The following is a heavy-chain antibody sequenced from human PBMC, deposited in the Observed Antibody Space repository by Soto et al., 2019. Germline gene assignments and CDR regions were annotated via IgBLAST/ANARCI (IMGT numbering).Heavy chain of an antibody. CDR1: GYTFTSYG. V-gene: IGHV1-18*01. D-gene: IGHD6-19*01. CDR3: ARGRRVAVAGMMVANDY. J-gene: IGHJ4*02. CDR2: ISAYNGST. Sequence: ASVKVSCKASGYTFTSYGISWVRQAPGQGLEWMGWISAYNGSTNYAQKLQGRVTMTTDTSTSTAYMELRSLRSDDTAVYYCARGRRVAVAGMMVANDYWSQGTLVTVSS.